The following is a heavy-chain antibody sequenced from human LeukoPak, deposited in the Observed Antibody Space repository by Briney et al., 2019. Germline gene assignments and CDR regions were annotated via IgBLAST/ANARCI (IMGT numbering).Heavy chain of an antibody. D-gene: IGHD3-3*01. CDR1: GGSISSSSYY. V-gene: IGHV4-39*07. CDR2: IYYSGST. J-gene: IGHJ5*02. CDR3: ARDLRTYYDFWSGYYRGTGWFDP. Sequence: SETLSLTCTVSGGSISSSSYYWGWIRQPPGKGLEWIGSIYYSGSTYYNPSLKSRVTISVDTSKNQFSLKLSSVTAADTAVYYCARDLRTYYDFWSGYYRGTGWFDPWGQGTLVTVSS.